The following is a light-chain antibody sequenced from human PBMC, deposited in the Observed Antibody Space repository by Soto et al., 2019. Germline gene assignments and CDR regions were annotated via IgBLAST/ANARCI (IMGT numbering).Light chain of an antibody. J-gene: IGKJ4*01. CDR1: QTVSGSY. CDR2: GAS. V-gene: IGKV3-20*01. Sequence: ENVLTQSPGTLSLSPGERATLSCRASQTVSGSYVDWYQQKPGQTPSLLIYGASSMATGIPDRFSGSGSGTDFTLTISRLEPEDFAVYHCQQYGDSPLTFGGGTKVEIK. CDR3: QQYGDSPLT.